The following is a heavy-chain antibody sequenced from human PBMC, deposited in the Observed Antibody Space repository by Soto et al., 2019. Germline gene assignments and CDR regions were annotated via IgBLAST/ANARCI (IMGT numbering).Heavy chain of an antibody. CDR2: IYPDDSDT. J-gene: IGHJ4*02. CDR3: ARHPAYKVDNHGYYFDY. Sequence: RGESLKISCKGSGYRFSSYWIGWVRQRPGKGLEWMGIIYPDDSDTRYSPSFQGQVTISVDDSLSTAYLQWSSLKASDTAMYYCARHPAYKVDNHGYYFDYWGQGTLVTVSS. CDR1: GYRFSSYW. D-gene: IGHD3-10*01. V-gene: IGHV5-51*01.